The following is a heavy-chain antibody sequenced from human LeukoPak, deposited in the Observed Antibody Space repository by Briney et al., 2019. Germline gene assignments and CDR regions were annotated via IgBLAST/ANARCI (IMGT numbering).Heavy chain of an antibody. D-gene: IGHD2-2*01. J-gene: IGHJ5*02. CDR3: AKERSALPSYNSFDP. V-gene: IGHV3-23*01. Sequence: GGSLRLSCAASGFTFSSYAMSWVRQAPGKGLEWVSGIGGSGGSTYYADSVKGRLTISRDNSKNTLYLQMNSLRAEDTAVYYCAKERSALPSYNSFDPWGQGTLVTVSS. CDR1: GFTFSSYA. CDR2: IGGSGGST.